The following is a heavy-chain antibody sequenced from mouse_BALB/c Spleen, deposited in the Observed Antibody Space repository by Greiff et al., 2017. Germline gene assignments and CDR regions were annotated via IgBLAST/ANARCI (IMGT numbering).Heavy chain of an antibody. CDR3: ARHAYDGYSFYAMDY. V-gene: IGHV5-9-3*01. J-gene: IGHJ4*01. CDR2: ISSGGSYT. Sequence: EVKLMESGGGLVKPGGSLKLSCAASGFTFSSYAMSWVRQTPEKRLEWVATISSGGSYTYYPDSVKGRFTISRDNAKTTLYLQMSSLRSEDTAMYYCARHAYDGYSFYAMDYWGQGTSVTVSS. D-gene: IGHD2-3*01. CDR1: GFTFSSYA.